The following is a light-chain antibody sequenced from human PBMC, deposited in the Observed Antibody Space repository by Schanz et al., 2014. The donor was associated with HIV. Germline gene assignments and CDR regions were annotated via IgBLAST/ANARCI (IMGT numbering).Light chain of an antibody. CDR3: QTWGTGIVV. J-gene: IGLJ2*01. CDR2: LNSDGSH. Sequence: PVLTQSPSASASLGASVKLTCTLSSGHSSYAIAWHQQQPEKGPRYLMNLNSDGSHSKGDGIPDRFSGSSSGAERYLTISSLQSEDEADYYCQTWGTGIVVFGGGTKLTVL. CDR1: SGHSSYA. V-gene: IGLV4-69*02.